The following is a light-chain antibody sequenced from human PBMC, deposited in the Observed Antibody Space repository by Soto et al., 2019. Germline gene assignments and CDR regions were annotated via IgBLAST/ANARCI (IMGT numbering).Light chain of an antibody. CDR2: AAS. V-gene: IGKV1-39*01. J-gene: IGKJ2*01. Sequence: DIQMTQSPSSLSASVGDRVTITCRASQSISSYLNWYQQKPGKAPKLLIYAASSLQSVVPSRFSGSGSGTDFTLTISSLKPEDFATYDCQQSYSTPRTFGQGTKLEIK. CDR1: QSISSY. CDR3: QQSYSTPRT.